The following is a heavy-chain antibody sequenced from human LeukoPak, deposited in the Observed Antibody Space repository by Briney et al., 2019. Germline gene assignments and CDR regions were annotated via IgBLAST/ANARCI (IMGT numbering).Heavy chain of an antibody. D-gene: IGHD4-17*01. CDR1: GGSISSGGYY. CDR2: IYYSGST. V-gene: IGHV4-31*03. J-gene: IGHJ4*02. Sequence: PSETLSLTCTVSGGSISSGGYYWSWIRQHPGKGLEWIGYIYYSGSTYYNPSLKSRVTISVDTSKNQFSLKLSSVTAADTAVYYCARYDYGDYSWNFDCWGQGTLVTVSS. CDR3: ARYDYGDYSWNFDC.